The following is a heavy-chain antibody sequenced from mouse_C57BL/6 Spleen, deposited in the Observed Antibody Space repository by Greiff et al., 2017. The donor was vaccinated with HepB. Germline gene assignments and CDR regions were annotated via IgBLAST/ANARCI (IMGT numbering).Heavy chain of an antibody. V-gene: IGHV5-4*01. CDR1: GFTFSSYA. CDR3: ARDQDYYGNAMDY. D-gene: IGHD1-1*01. Sequence: EVQGVESGGGLVKPGGSLKLSCAASGFTFSSYAMSWVRQTPEKRLEWVATISDGGSYTYYPDNVKGRFTISRDNAKNNLYLQMSHLKSEDTAMYYCARDQDYYGNAMDYWGQGSSVTVSS. J-gene: IGHJ4*01. CDR2: ISDGGSYT.